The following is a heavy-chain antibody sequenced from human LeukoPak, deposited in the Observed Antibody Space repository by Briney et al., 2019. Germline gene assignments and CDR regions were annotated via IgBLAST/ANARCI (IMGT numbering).Heavy chain of an antibody. J-gene: IGHJ5*01. CDR1: GFIFDNFA. CDR2: VSIDGTDN. D-gene: IGHD2-15*01. Sequence: GGSLRLSCAASGFIFDNFAIHWVRQAPGKGLEWVSIVSIDGTDNFYADSVKGRFSVSIDSSNNTTYLHTNSLRHYDTAVYFCARDRNVVGADFDAWGQGTLVTVSS. CDR3: ARDRNVVGADFDA. V-gene: IGHV3-30*03.